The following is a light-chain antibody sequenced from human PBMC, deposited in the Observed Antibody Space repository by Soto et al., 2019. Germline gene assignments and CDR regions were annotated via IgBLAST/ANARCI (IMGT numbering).Light chain of an antibody. V-gene: IGKV1-33*01. CDR2: DAS. CDR1: QDISIY. Sequence: DIQMTQSPSSLSASVGDRVTITCQASQDISIYLNWYKQRPGKAPEVLIYDASNLERGVPSRFSGSGSGTDFTLTITGLRPEDFATYYCQHRDTLLTFGGGTTVEL. CDR3: QHRDTLLT. J-gene: IGKJ4*01.